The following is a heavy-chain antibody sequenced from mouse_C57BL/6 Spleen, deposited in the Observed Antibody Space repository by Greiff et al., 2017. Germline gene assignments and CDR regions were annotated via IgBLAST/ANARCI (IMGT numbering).Heavy chain of an antibody. CDR2: IRNKANNHAT. D-gene: IGHD1-1*01. CDR3: TRSPGGYGSSDFDY. Sequence: EVKLLESGGGLVQPGGSMKLSCAASGFTFSDAWMDWVRQSPEKGLEWVAEIRNKANNHATYYAESVKGRFTISRDDSKSSVYLQMNSLRAEDTGIYYCTRSPGGYGSSDFDYWGQGTTLTVSS. CDR1: GFTFSDAW. J-gene: IGHJ2*01. V-gene: IGHV6-6*01.